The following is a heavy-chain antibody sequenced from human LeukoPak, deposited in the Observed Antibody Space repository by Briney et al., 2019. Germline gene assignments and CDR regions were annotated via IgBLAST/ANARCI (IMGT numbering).Heavy chain of an antibody. CDR1: GGSFSGYY. J-gene: IGHJ4*02. Sequence: SETLSLTCAVYGGSFSGYYWSWIRQPPGKGLEWIGEINHSGSTNYNPSLKSRVTISVDTSKNQFSLKLSSVTAADTAVYYCAYFDWLLTRDYWGQGTLVTVSS. D-gene: IGHD3-9*01. V-gene: IGHV4-34*01. CDR2: INHSGST. CDR3: AYFDWLLTRDY.